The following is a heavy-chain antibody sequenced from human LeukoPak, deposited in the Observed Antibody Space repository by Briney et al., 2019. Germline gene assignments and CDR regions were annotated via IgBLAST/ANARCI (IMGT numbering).Heavy chain of an antibody. D-gene: IGHD5-12*01. J-gene: IGHJ4*02. Sequence: GGSLRLSCVTSGFTVSSHYMIWVRQPPGKGLEWVSVIYDNDKTYYPASAKGRLTISRDTSKNTLYLQMNSLRVDDTGVYYCARVQRGYNDYNYWYWGQGTLVTASS. CDR3: ARVQRGYNDYNYWY. CDR2: IYDNDKT. CDR1: GFTVSSHY. V-gene: IGHV3-53*01.